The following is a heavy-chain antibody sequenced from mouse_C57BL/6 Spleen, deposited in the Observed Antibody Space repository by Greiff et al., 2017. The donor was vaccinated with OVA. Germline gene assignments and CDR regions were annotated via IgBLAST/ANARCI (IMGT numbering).Heavy chain of an antibody. J-gene: IGHJ2*01. CDR1: GYTFTDYE. CDR2: IDPETGGT. CDR3: TRENWFDY. V-gene: IGHV1-15*01. Sequence: QVHVKQSGAELVRPGASVTLSCKASGYTFTDYEMHWVKQTPVHGLEWIGAIDPETGGTAYNQKFKGKAILTADKSSSTAYMELRSLTSEDSAVYYCTRENWFDYWGQGTTLTVSS. D-gene: IGHD4-1*01.